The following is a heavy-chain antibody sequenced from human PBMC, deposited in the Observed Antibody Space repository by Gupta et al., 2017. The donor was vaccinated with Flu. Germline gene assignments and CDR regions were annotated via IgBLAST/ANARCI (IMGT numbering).Heavy chain of an antibody. J-gene: IGHJ4*02. Sequence: EVQLVQSGAEVKKPGESLKLSCKGSGYTFSTSWVAWVRQMPGKGLEWMGIIHPADSDTRYSPSFEGQVTFSVDKSISTAYLQWSSLKASDTAIYYCARRYCRDVYCYPASFDLWGQGTLVTVSS. CDR3: ARRYCRDVYCYPASFDL. D-gene: IGHD2-15*01. CDR2: IHPADSDT. V-gene: IGHV5-51*03. CDR1: GYTFSTSW.